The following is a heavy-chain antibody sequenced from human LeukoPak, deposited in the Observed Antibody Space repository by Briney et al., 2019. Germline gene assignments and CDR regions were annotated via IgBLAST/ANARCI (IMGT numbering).Heavy chain of an antibody. D-gene: IGHD6-13*01. CDR3: ARARQQLVPNWFDP. CDR1: GFTFSSYS. CDR2: ISSSSSYI. Sequence: GGSLRLSCAASGFTFSSYSMNWVRQAPGKGLEWVSSISSSSSYIYYADSVKGRFTISRDNAKNSLYLQMNSLRAEDTAVYYWARARQQLVPNWFDPWGQGTLVTVSS. V-gene: IGHV3-21*01. J-gene: IGHJ5*02.